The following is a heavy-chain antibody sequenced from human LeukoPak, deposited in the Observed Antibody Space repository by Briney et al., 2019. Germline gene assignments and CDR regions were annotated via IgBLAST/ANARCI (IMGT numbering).Heavy chain of an antibody. Sequence: PSETLSLTCAVYGGSFNGYHWSCIRQPPGKGLEWIGEINHSGSTSYNPSLKSRVTISVDTSKNQFSLKLSSVTAADTAVYYCARGNYDYFDYWGQGTLVTVSS. CDR1: GGSFNGYH. J-gene: IGHJ4*02. CDR3: ARGNYDYFDY. CDR2: INHSGST. D-gene: IGHD1-7*01. V-gene: IGHV4-34*01.